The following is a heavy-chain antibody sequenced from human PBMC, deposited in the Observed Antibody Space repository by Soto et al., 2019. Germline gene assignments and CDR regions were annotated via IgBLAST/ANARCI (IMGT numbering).Heavy chain of an antibody. CDR3: AKRELFGVALYTGDYYYGMDV. CDR2: ISGSGGST. CDR1: GFTFSSYA. V-gene: IGHV3-23*01. Sequence: PGGSLRLSCAASGFTFSSYAMSWVRQAPGKGLEWVSAISGSGGSTYYADSVKGRFTISRDNSKNTLYLQMNSLRAEDTAVYYCAKRELFGVALYTGDYYYGMDVWGQGTTVTVSS. J-gene: IGHJ6*02. D-gene: IGHD3-3*01.